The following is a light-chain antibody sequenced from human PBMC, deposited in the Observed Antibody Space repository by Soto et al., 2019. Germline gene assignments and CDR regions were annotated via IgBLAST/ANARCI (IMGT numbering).Light chain of an antibody. J-gene: IGKJ1*01. V-gene: IGKV1-5*03. CDR1: QSINSW. CDR3: QQYKSYWT. Sequence: DIQMTQSPSTLSASVGDRVTITCRASQSINSWLAWYQQKPGKAPKLLIYKASNLESGVPSRFSGSGSGTEFTLTISTLQPDDVATYYCQQYKSYWTFGQGTKVEIK. CDR2: KAS.